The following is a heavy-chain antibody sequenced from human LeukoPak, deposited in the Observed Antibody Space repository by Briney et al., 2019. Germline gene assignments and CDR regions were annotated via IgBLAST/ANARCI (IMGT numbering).Heavy chain of an antibody. D-gene: IGHD2-15*01. CDR1: GYSFPGYY. J-gene: IGHJ5*02. Sequence: ASVPVSCKASGYSFPGYYMLWVRQAPAQGRAWMGWINLNSGGTSYAQKFQGRVTMTRDTSISTAYMELSRLRSDDTAVYYCARGALHCSGGSCYSVWFDPWGQGTLVTVSS. CDR2: INLNSGGT. CDR3: ARGALHCSGGSCYSVWFDP. V-gene: IGHV1-2*02.